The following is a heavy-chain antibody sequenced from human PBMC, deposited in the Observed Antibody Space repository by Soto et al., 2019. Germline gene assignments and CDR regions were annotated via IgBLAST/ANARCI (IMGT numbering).Heavy chain of an antibody. Sequence: TSETLSLTCAVYGGSFSCYYWSWIRQPPGKGLEWIGEINHSGSTNYNPSLKSRVTISVDTSKNQFSLKLSSVTAADTAVYYCARAEYNWNYGWFDPWGQGTLVTVSS. CDR1: GGSFSCYY. J-gene: IGHJ5*02. D-gene: IGHD1-7*01. V-gene: IGHV4-34*01. CDR3: ARAEYNWNYGWFDP. CDR2: INHSGST.